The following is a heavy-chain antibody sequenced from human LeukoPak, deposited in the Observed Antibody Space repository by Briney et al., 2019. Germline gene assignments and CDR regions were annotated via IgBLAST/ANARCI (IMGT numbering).Heavy chain of an antibody. CDR2: ISSTGGTV. CDR3: ARDSTSGSYYPYYFYYMDV. Sequence: PGGSLRLSCAASGFTFSSYEINWVRQAPGKGLEWVSYISSTGGTVYYADSVKGRFTISRDNAKNSLYLQMTSLRADDTAVYYCARDSTSGSYYPYYFYYMDVWGKGTTVTVSS. V-gene: IGHV3-48*03. J-gene: IGHJ6*03. CDR1: GFTFSSYE. D-gene: IGHD1-26*01.